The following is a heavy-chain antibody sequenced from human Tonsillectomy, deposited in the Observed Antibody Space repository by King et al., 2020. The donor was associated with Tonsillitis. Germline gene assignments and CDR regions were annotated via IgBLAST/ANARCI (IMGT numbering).Heavy chain of an antibody. D-gene: IGHD3-10*01. Sequence: VQLQESGPGLVKPSETLSLTCTVSGGSISSSSYYWGWIRQPPGKGLEWIGSIYYSGSTYYNPSLKSRVTISVDTSKNQFSLKLSSVTAADTAVYYCAGGGITMVRGVIPFFDYWGQGTLVTVSS. CDR2: IYYSGST. CDR1: GGSISSSSYY. CDR3: AGGGITMVRGVIPFFDY. V-gene: IGHV4-39*01. J-gene: IGHJ4*02.